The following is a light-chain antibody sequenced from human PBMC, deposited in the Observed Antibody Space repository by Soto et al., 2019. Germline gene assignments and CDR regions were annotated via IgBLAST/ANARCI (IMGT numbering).Light chain of an antibody. CDR2: GNS. V-gene: IGLV1-40*01. Sequence: QSALTQPPSVSGAPGQRVTISCTGSSSNIGAGYDVHWYQQLPGTAPKLLIYGNSNRPSGVPDRFSGSKSGTSASLAITGLQAEDEADYYCQSYDSSLSGRVVFGGGTKVTV. J-gene: IGLJ2*01. CDR1: SSNIGAGYD. CDR3: QSYDSSLSGRVV.